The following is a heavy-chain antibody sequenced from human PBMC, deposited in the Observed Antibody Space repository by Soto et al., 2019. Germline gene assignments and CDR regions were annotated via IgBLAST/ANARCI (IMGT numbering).Heavy chain of an antibody. V-gene: IGHV4-39*02. CDR2: ISSIART. J-gene: IGHJ4*02. Sequence: PSETLSLTCNVSGGSITTRNYYWGWVRHPPGKGLEWIASISSIARTYYTPALKTRVTISADTSKNHFSLKLTSVTAADTAVYYCARFWGGHDIVVEFDHFCQGVFVTVSA. D-gene: IGHD2-15*01. CDR1: GGSITTRNYY. CDR3: ARFWGGHDIVVEFDH.